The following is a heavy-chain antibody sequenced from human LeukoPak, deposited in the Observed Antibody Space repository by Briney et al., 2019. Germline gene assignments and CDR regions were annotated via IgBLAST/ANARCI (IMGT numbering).Heavy chain of an antibody. Sequence: PSETLSLTCADSGGSFTGTYWSWICQPPGEGLEWSGEINHSRSTHYNPSLKSRVTISVDTYKNQFSLKLSSVTAADTAVYYCASRHVDTTMVTDYWGQGILVTVSS. J-gene: IGHJ4*02. D-gene: IGHD5-18*01. V-gene: IGHV4-34*01. CDR2: INHSRST. CDR3: ASRHVDTTMVTDY. CDR1: GGSFTGTY.